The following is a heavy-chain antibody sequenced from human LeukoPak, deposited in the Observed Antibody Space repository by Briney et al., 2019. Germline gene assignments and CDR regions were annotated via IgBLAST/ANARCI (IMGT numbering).Heavy chain of an antibody. V-gene: IGHV4-4*07. CDR3: ARDRYNNLGPFFDY. CDR2: IYTSGST. D-gene: IGHD1-1*01. J-gene: IGHJ4*02. CDR1: GGSISASY. Sequence: SETLSLTCTVSGGSISASYWSWIRQPAGKGLEWIGRIYTSGSTNYNPSLKSRVTMSVDTSKNQFSLKLNSVTAADTAVYYCARDRYNNLGPFFDYWGQGTLVTVSS.